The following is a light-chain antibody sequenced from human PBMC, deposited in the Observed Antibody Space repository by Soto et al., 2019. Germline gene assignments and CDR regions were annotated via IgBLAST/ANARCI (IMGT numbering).Light chain of an antibody. CDR3: SSYTSSSPYV. J-gene: IGLJ1*01. V-gene: IGLV2-14*01. CDR2: EVT. CDR1: SGDGADYKD. Sequence: QSVLTQPASVSGSPGQSITISCTATSGDGADYKDVSWYQQHPGNAPKLMIYEVTYRPSGVSNRFSGSKSGNTASLTISGLQAEDEAEYYCSSYTSSSPYVFGTGTKLTVL.